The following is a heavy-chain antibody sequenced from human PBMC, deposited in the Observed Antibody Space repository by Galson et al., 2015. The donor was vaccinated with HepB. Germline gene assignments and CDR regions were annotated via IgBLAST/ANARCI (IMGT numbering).Heavy chain of an antibody. V-gene: IGHV3-53*04. CDR1: GFTFSSYA. CDR3: ARDLDY. J-gene: IGHJ4*02. CDR2: IYSGGST. Sequence: SLRLSCAASGFTFSSYAMSWVRRAPGKGLEWVSVIYSGGSTYYADSVKGRFTISRHNSKNTLYLQMNSLRAEDTAVYYCARDLDYWGQETLVTVSS.